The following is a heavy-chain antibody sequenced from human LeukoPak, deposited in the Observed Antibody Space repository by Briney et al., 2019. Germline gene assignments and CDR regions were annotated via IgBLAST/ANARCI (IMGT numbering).Heavy chain of an antibody. CDR3: ASLRLGMYWFDP. Sequence: SETLSLTCTVSGGSISSSSYYWGWIRQPPGKGLEWIGSIYYSGSTYYNPSLKSRVTISVDTSKNQFSLKLSSVTAADTAVYYCASLRLGMYWFDPWGQGTLVTVSS. J-gene: IGHJ5*02. V-gene: IGHV4-39*07. CDR1: GGSISSSSYY. CDR2: IYYSGST. D-gene: IGHD3-16*01.